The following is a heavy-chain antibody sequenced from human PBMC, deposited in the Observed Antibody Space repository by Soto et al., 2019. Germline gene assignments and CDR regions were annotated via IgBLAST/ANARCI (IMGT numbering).Heavy chain of an antibody. Sequence: SETLSLTCAFYCGSFSGYYWSWIRQPPGKGLEWIGEINHSGSINYNPSLKSRVTISVDTSKNQFSLKLSSVTAADTAVYYCARGGGGGSGWSYYYYYGMDVWGQGTTVTVSS. CDR2: INHSGSI. CDR3: ARGGGGGSGWSYYYYYGMDV. D-gene: IGHD6-19*01. V-gene: IGHV4-34*01. CDR1: CGSFSGYY. J-gene: IGHJ6*02.